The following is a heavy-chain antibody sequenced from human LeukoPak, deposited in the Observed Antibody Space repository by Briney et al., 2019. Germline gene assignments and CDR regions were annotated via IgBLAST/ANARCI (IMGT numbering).Heavy chain of an antibody. Sequence: SETLSLTCTTSGVSISRFYWSWVRQPPGKGLEWIANIYNGVPTFFNPSLKSRATISVDTSKGQFSLQLAPVTAADTAVYYCVQTTGWPGFDYWGQGILVTVSS. CDR2: IYNGVPT. CDR1: GVSISRFY. CDR3: VQTTGWPGFDY. V-gene: IGHV4-4*09. J-gene: IGHJ4*02. D-gene: IGHD6-19*01.